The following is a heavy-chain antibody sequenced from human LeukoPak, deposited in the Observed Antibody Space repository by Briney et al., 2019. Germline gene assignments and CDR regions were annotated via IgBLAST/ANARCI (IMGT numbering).Heavy chain of an antibody. Sequence: PSETLSLTCTVSGGSISSYYWSWIRQPAGKGLEWIGRIYTSGSTNYNPSLKSRVTMSVDTSKNQFSLKLSSVTAADTAVYYCVGSSWYRSYFDCWGQGTLVTVSS. CDR1: GGSISSYY. V-gene: IGHV4-4*07. CDR3: VGSSWYRSYFDC. J-gene: IGHJ4*02. CDR2: IYTSGST. D-gene: IGHD6-13*01.